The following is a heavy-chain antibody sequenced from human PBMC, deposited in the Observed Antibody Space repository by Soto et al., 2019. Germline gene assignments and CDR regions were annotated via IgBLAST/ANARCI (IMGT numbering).Heavy chain of an antibody. CDR3: ARDPAAPYYYYGMDV. CDR2: IYYSGST. D-gene: IGHD6-13*01. Sequence: SEILSLTCTVSGGSISSGDYYWSWIRQPPGKGLEWIGYIYYSGSTYYNPSLKSRVTISVDTSKNQFSLKLSSVTAADTAVYYCARDPAAPYYYYGMDVWGQGTTVTVSS. V-gene: IGHV4-30-4*01. J-gene: IGHJ6*02. CDR1: GGSISSGDYY.